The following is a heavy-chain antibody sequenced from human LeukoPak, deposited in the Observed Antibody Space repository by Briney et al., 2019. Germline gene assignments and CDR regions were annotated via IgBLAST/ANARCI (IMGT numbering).Heavy chain of an antibody. CDR3: ARAGDRSSTSCYEHY. V-gene: IGHV4-61*02. J-gene: IGHJ4*02. CDR2: IYTSGST. D-gene: IGHD2-2*03. Sequence: PSQTLSLTCTVSGGSISSGSYYWSCIRQPAGKGLEWIGRIYTSGSTNYNPSLKSRVTISVDKSKNQFSLKLSSVTAADTAVYYCARAGDRSSTSCYEHYWGQGTLVTVSS. CDR1: GGSISSGSYY.